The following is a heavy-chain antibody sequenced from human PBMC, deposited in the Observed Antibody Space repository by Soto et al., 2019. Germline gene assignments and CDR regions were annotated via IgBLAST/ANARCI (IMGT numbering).Heavy chain of an antibody. CDR1: GGTFSSYA. CDR2: IIPFFGIA. Sequence: QVQLVQSGAEVKKPESSVKVSCKASGGTFSSYAINWVRQAPGQVLEWMGGIIPFFGIANYAQKFQGRVTITADESTSTAYRELSSLRSEDTAVYYCARDGLYGSGSYYPPPGFDYWGQGSLVTVSS. V-gene: IGHV1-69*12. J-gene: IGHJ4*02. CDR3: ARDGLYGSGSYYPPPGFDY. D-gene: IGHD3-10*01.